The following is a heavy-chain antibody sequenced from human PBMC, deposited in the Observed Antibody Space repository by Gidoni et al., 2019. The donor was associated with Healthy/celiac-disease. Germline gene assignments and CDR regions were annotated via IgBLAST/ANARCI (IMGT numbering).Heavy chain of an antibody. V-gene: IGHV4-39*01. J-gene: IGHJ5*02. CDR1: GGSISSSSYY. CDR2: IYYSGST. D-gene: IGHD3-10*01. CDR3: ARPHGAGEGSGSYYNVGWFDP. Sequence: QLQLQESGPGLVKPSETLSLTCTVSGGSISSSSYYWGWIRQPPGKGLEWIGSIYYSGSTYYNPSLKSRVTISVDTSKNQFSLKLSSVTAADTAVYYCARPHGAGEGSGSYYNVGWFDPWGQGTLVTVSS.